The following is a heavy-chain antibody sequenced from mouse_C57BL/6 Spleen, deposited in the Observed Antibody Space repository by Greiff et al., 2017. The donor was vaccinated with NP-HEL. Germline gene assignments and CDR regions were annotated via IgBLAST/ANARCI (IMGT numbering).Heavy chain of an antibody. J-gene: IGHJ2*01. Sequence: VQLQQPGAELVKPGASVKLSCKASGYTFTSYWMQWVKQRPGQGLEWIGEIDPSDSYTNYNQKFKGKATLTVDTSSSTAYMQLSSLTSEDSAVYYCARSEYYYGSSYGYWGQGTTLTVSS. CDR3: ARSEYYYGSSYGY. V-gene: IGHV1-50*01. CDR2: IDPSDSYT. D-gene: IGHD1-1*01. CDR1: GYTFTSYW.